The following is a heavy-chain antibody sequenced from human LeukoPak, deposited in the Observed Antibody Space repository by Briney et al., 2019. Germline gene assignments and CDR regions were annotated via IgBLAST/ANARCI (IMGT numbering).Heavy chain of an antibody. CDR3: STVLGYSGSWYGCYFDL. Sequence: PSETLSLTCAVSGGSFCGYYWSWIRQPPGKGLEWIGEINHSGSTNYNPSLQSRVTISVDTSKNQFSLKLSSVTAADTAVYYCSTVLGYSGSWYGCYFDLWGRGTLVTVSS. V-gene: IGHV4-34*01. D-gene: IGHD6-13*01. CDR2: INHSGST. J-gene: IGHJ2*01. CDR1: GGSFCGYY.